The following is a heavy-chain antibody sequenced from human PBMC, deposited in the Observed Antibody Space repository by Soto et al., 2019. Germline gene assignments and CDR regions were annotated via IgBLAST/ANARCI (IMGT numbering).Heavy chain of an antibody. J-gene: IGHJ4*02. CDR1: GFTFSAYS. CDR2: VSYDGSLK. CDR3: AREIRGAIGPLDY. D-gene: IGHD2-21*01. V-gene: IGHV3-30*09. Sequence: QVELVESGGGVVQPGTSLRLSCAASGFTFSAYSINWVRQSPGKGLEWVAVVSYDGSLKFYADSVKGRFAISRDNSMNTVYLQMNGLRPDGTAVDYCAREIRGAIGPLDYWGQGTLVTVSS.